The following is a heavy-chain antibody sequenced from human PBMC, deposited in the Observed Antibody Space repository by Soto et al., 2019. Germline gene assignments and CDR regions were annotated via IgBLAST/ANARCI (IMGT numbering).Heavy chain of an antibody. V-gene: IGHV1-46*01. CDR2: INPSGGST. J-gene: IGHJ6*02. CDR1: GYTFTSYY. CDR3: ARDPNRGYSGYDPPDV. Sequence: ASLKVSCKASGYTFTSYYMHWVRQAPGQGLEWMGIINPSGGSTSYAQKFQGRVTMTRDTSTSTVYMELSSLRSEDTAVYYCARDPNRGYSGYDPPDVWGQGTTVTVSS. D-gene: IGHD5-12*01.